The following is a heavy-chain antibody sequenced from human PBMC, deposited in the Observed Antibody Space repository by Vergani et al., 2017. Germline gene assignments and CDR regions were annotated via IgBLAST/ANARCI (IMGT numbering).Heavy chain of an antibody. CDR1: GGSISSYY. CDR2: IYYSGST. J-gene: IGHJ6*02. V-gene: IGHV4-59*12. CDR3: AREVAYGMDV. Sequence: QVQLQESGPGLVKPSETLSLTCTVSGGSISSYYRSWIRQPPGKGLEWIGYIYYSGSTNYNPSLKSRVTISVDTSKNQFSLKLSSVTAADTAVYYCAREVAYGMDVWGQGTTVTVSS. D-gene: IGHD2-15*01.